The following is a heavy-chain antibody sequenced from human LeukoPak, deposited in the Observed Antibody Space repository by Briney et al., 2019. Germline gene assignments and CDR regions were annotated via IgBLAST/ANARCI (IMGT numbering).Heavy chain of an antibody. J-gene: IGHJ4*02. CDR1: GFAFSTYA. V-gene: IGHV3-23*01. D-gene: IGHD2-2*01. CDR3: VKAGCSSTTCYGNC. CDR2: ISYSGDST. Sequence: GGSLRLSCAASGFAFSTYAMSWVRQAPGRGLEWVSSISYSGDSTYADSVKGRFTISRDNSRNTLYLQMNSLRAEDTAVYYCVKAGCSSTTCYGNCWGQGTLVTVSS.